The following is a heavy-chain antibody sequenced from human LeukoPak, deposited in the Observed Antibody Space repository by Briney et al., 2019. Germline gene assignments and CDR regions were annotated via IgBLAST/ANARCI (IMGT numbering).Heavy chain of an antibody. J-gene: IGHJ4*02. Sequence: SETLSLTCAVSGGSISSSSWWSWVRQPPGKGLEWIGSIYYSGSTYYNPSLKSRVTISVDTSKNQFSLKLSSVTAADTAVYYCARLLWFGELLLDYWGQGTLVTVSS. CDR2: IYYSGST. V-gene: IGHV4-39*01. D-gene: IGHD3-10*01. CDR3: ARLLWFGELLLDY. CDR1: GGSISSSSW.